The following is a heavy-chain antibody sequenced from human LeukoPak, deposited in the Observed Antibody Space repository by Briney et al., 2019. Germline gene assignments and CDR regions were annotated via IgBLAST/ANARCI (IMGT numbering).Heavy chain of an antibody. J-gene: IGHJ4*02. CDR1: GFTFSSYS. V-gene: IGHV3-48*01. CDR3: AKDRQVFLGATTYYFDY. D-gene: IGHD1-26*01. CDR2: ISSSSSTI. Sequence: GGSLRLSCAASGFTFSSYSMNWVRQAPGKGLEWVSYISSSSSTIYYADSVKGRFTISRDNSKNTLYLQMNSLRAEDTAIYYCAKDRQVFLGATTYYFDYWGQGTLVTVSS.